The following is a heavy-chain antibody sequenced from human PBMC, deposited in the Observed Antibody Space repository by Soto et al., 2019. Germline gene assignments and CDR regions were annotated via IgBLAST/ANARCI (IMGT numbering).Heavy chain of an antibody. D-gene: IGHD3-10*01. V-gene: IGHV4-34*01. Sequence: SETLSLTCAVHGGSFSGYYWSWIRQSPGKGLEWIGEINHSGTTHYNPSLKRRVTMSVDTSKNQFSLKIFSVTAADTAVSYCVRRPAAPDHYYCALDFWGQGTTVTVSS. CDR2: INHSGTT. J-gene: IGHJ6*02. CDR3: VRRPAAPDHYYCALDF. CDR1: GGSFSGYY.